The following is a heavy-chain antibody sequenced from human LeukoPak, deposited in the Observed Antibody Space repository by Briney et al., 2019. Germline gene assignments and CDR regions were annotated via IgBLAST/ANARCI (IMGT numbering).Heavy chain of an antibody. Sequence: GESLKISCKGSGYSFTSYWIGWVRQMPGKGLEWMGIIYPGDSDTRYSPSFQGQVTISADKSISTAYLQWSSLKASDTAMYYCARQDRDSGYDFGIDYWGQGTLVTVFS. CDR3: ARQDRDSGYDFGIDY. D-gene: IGHD5-12*01. V-gene: IGHV5-51*01. CDR1: GYSFTSYW. J-gene: IGHJ4*02. CDR2: IYPGDSDT.